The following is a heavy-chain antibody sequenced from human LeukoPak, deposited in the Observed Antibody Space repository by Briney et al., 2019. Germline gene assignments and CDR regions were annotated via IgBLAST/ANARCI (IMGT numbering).Heavy chain of an antibody. CDR2: ISSSSSYI. D-gene: IGHD4-17*01. J-gene: IGHJ4*02. CDR1: GFTFSSYS. CDR3: ARGTTGCFDY. Sequence: GGSLRLSCAASGFTFSSYSMNWVRQAPGRGLEWVASISSSSSYIYYADSVRGRFTISRDNAKNSMYLQMTSLRAEDTAVYYCARGTTGCFDYWGQGTLVTVSS. V-gene: IGHV3-21*01.